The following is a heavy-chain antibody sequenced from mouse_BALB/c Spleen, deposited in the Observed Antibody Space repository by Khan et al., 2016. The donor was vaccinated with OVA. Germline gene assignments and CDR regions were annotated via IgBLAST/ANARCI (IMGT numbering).Heavy chain of an antibody. CDR3: TIAGYGAFAY. CDR2: IYPGNSDT. V-gene: IGHV1-5*01. Sequence: VQLQQSGTVLARPGASVKMSCKAAGYIFTNYWMHWVKQRPGQGLEWIGGIYPGNSDTSYNQKFKGKAKLTAVTSASTAYMELSSLTNEDSAVYYCTIAGYGAFAYWGQGTLVTVSA. CDR1: GYIFTNYW. D-gene: IGHD1-1*01. J-gene: IGHJ3*01.